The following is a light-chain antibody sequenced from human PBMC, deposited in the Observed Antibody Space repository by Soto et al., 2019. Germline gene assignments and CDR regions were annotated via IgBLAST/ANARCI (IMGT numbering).Light chain of an antibody. V-gene: IGKV3-15*01. CDR1: QKIDAN. CDR2: AAS. CDR3: QQYAQRWT. Sequence: EIVMTQSPATLSVSPGQSVTLSCRSSQKIDANLAWYQQRPGQSPRLLIYAASDRATGVPARFSGSGSGTEFTLTIDSLQSEDFAVYYCQQYAQRWTFGQGTKVDIK. J-gene: IGKJ1*01.